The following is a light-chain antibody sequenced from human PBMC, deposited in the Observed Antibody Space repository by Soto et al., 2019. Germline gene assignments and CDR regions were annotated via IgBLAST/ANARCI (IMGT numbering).Light chain of an antibody. CDR2: DAS. CDR1: QSVSTY. CDR3: QQRSNWPRT. V-gene: IGKV3-11*01. J-gene: IGKJ1*01. Sequence: EIVLTQSPATLSLSPGERATLSCRASQSVSTYLAWYQQRPGQAPRLLMYDASNRATGIPARFTGSGSGTDFTLTISSLEPEDFAVYYRQQRSNWPRTFGQGTKVDI.